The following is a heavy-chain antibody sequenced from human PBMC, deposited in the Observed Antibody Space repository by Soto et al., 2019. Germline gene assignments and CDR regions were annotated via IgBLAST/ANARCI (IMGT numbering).Heavy chain of an antibody. J-gene: IGHJ5*02. CDR3: TTEELRYFDWLYFNWFDP. CDR2: IKSKTDGGTT. V-gene: IGHV3-15*01. D-gene: IGHD3-9*01. Sequence: EVQLVESGGGLVKPGGSLRLSCAASGFTFSNAWMSWVRQAPGKGLEWVGRIKSKTDGGTTDYAAPVKGRFTISRDDSKNTLYLQMNSLKTEDTAVYYCTTEELRYFDWLYFNWFDPWGQGTLVTVSS. CDR1: GFTFSNAW.